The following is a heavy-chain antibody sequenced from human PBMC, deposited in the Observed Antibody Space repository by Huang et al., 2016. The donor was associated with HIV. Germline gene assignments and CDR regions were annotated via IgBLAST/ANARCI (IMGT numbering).Heavy chain of an antibody. D-gene: IGHD5-18*01. Sequence: EEQLVQSGAEVKKPGESLKISCEGSGYSFAKYWIGWVRQMTGKGLEGIAYIYPDDSYTRYSPSFQGQFSISADKSISTAYLQWSSLKASDTAMYYCARLDTARNYYYYGLDVWGQGTSVIVSS. V-gene: IGHV5-51*01. CDR2: IYPDDSYT. CDR3: ARLDTARNYYYYGLDV. J-gene: IGHJ6*02. CDR1: GYSFAKYW.